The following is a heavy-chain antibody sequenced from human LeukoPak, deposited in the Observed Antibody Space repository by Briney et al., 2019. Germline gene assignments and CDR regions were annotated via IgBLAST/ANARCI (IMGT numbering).Heavy chain of an antibody. V-gene: IGHV4-4*07. CDR1: GGSISSYY. J-gene: IGHJ4*02. CDR3: ALENYYGSGHTFGY. D-gene: IGHD3-10*01. CDR2: IYTSGST. Sequence: KPSETLSLTCTVSGGSISSYYWSWLRQPAGKGLEWIGRIYTSGSTNYNPSLKSRVTMSVDTSKNQFSLKLSSVTAADTAVYYCALENYYGSGHTFGYWGQGTLVTVSS.